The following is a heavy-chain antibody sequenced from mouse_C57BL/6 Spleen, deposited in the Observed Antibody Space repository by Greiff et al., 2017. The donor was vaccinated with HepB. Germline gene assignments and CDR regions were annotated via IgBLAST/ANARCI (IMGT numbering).Heavy chain of an antibody. D-gene: IGHD2-1*01. J-gene: IGHJ3*01. CDR3: ARNGNYESFAY. CDR2: IDPSDSET. Sequence: VKLQQPGAELVRPGSSVKLSCKASGYTFTSYWMHWVKQRPIQGLEWIGNIDPSDSETHYNQKFKDKATLTVDKSSSTAYMQLSSLTSEDSAVYYCARNGNYESFAYWGQGTLVTVSA. V-gene: IGHV1-52*01. CDR1: GYTFTSYW.